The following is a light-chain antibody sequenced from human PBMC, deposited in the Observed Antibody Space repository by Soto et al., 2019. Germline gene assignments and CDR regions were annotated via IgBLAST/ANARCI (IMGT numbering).Light chain of an antibody. CDR2: HAS. V-gene: IGKV1-5*03. CDR1: QSISSW. CDR3: QQYHLYWT. Sequence: IQMTQSPSTLSASVGDRVSITCRASQSISSWLAWYQQKPGKAPKLLIYHASTLESGVPSNFSGSGSGTEFTLTISSLQPEYFATYYWQQYHLYWTFGQGTKVDIK. J-gene: IGKJ1*01.